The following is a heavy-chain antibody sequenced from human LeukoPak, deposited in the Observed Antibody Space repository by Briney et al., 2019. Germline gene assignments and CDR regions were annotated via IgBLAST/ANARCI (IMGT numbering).Heavy chain of an antibody. J-gene: IGHJ4*02. CDR2: ISGSGGDT. V-gene: IGHV3-23*01. CDR3: AKYDSFDHYYDSSGRFDC. CDR1: GFTFSSYS. Sequence: GGSLRLSCAASGFTFSSYSMSWVRQAPGKGLEWVSAISGSGGDTYYADSVKGRFTISRDNSKNTVFLQMNRLRAEDTAVYYCAKYDSFDHYYDSSGRFDCWGQGTLVTVSS. D-gene: IGHD3-22*01.